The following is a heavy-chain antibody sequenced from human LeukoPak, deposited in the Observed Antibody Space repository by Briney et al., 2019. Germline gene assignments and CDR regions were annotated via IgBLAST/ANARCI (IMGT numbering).Heavy chain of an antibody. V-gene: IGHV1-18*01. Sequence: ASVKVSCKASGYTFTSYGISWVRQAPGQGLEWMGWISAYNGNTNYAQKFQGRVTITADKSTSTAYMELSSLRSEDTAVYYCARAGVMVRGVPFDPWGQGTLVTVSS. J-gene: IGHJ5*02. D-gene: IGHD3-10*01. CDR3: ARAGVMVRGVPFDP. CDR1: GYTFTSYG. CDR2: ISAYNGNT.